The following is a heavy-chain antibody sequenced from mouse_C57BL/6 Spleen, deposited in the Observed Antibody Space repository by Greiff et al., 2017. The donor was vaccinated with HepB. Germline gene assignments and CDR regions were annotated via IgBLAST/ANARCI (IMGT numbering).Heavy chain of an antibody. V-gene: IGHV1-15*01. CDR3: TRCLESAY. CDR1: GYTFTDYE. CDR2: IDPGTGGT. Sequence: QVQLQESGAELVKPGASVTLSCKASGYTFTDYEMHWVKQTPVHGLEWIGAIDPGTGGTAYNQKFKGKATMTADKSSSTAYMELRSVTSEDSAVYYCTRCLESAYWGQGTLVTVSA. J-gene: IGHJ3*01.